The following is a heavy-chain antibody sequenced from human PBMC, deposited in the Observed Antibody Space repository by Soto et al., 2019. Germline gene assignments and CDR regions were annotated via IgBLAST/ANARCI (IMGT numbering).Heavy chain of an antibody. D-gene: IGHD3-10*01. Sequence: SETLSLTCSVSGGSVSSGSFHLSWIRQPPGKGLQFIGSIFYNGTANYSPSLKNRVSISIETSQSQFFLQLISVAAADTAVYYCAKDRDYPRDYFHYWGKGTLVTVSS. CDR1: GGSVSSGSFH. J-gene: IGHJ4*02. CDR3: AKDRDYPRDYFHY. CDR2: IFYNGTA. V-gene: IGHV4-61*01.